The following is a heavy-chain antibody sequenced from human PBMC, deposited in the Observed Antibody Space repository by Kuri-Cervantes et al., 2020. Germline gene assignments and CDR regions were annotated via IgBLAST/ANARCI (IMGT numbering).Heavy chain of an antibody. V-gene: IGHV3-23*01. CDR1: GFTFSSYV. Sequence: GESLKISCAASGFTFSSYVMSWVRQAPGKGLERVSGISGSGHSTYYADSVKGRFTISRDNSKNTLYLQMNSLRAEDTAVYYCARGSFSSGYYRPFDAFDIWGQGTMVTVSS. J-gene: IGHJ3*02. CDR3: ARGSFSSGYYRPFDAFDI. D-gene: IGHD3-22*01. CDR2: ISGSGHST.